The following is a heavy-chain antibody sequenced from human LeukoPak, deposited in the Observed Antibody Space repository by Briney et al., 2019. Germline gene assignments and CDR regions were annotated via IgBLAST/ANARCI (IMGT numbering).Heavy chain of an antibody. CDR2: IYYSGST. V-gene: IGHV4-59*08. CDR3: GGGDYGDYGGVDY. CDR1: GGSISSYY. D-gene: IGHD4-17*01. Sequence: SETLSLTCTVSGGSISSYYWSWIRQPPGKGLEWIGYIYYSGSTNYNPSLKSRVTISVDTSKSQFSLKLSSVTAADTAVYYCGGGDYGDYGGVDYWGQGTLVTVSS. J-gene: IGHJ4*02.